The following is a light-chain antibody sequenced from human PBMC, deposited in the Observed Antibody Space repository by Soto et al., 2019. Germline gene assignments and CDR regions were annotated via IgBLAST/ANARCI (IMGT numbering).Light chain of an antibody. CDR1: QGIGSY. Sequence: DIQLTQSPSFLSSSLGDRVTITCRASQGIGSYLAWYQQKPGKAPRLLIYGASSLQSGVPYRFSGSGSDTEFTLTISRLEPEDFAIYYCQQLSNYPRTFGGGTKVDI. J-gene: IGKJ4*02. V-gene: IGKV1-9*01. CDR2: GAS. CDR3: QQLSNYPRT.